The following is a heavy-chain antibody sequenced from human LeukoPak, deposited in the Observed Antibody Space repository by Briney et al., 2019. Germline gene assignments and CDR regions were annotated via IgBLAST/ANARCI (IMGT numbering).Heavy chain of an antibody. CDR1: GYTFTSYD. Sequence: ASVKVSCKASGYTFTSYDINWVRQATGQGLEWMGWMNPNSGNTGYAQKFQGRVTITRNTSISTAYMELSSLRSEDTAVYYCATDLNYYDSSGYYRVAFDIWGQGTMVTVSS. CDR3: ATDLNYYDSSGYYRVAFDI. D-gene: IGHD3-22*01. V-gene: IGHV1-8*03. CDR2: MNPNSGNT. J-gene: IGHJ3*02.